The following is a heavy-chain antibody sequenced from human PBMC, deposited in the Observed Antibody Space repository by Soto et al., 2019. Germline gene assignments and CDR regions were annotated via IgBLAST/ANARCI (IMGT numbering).Heavy chain of an antibody. V-gene: IGHV3-33*01. D-gene: IGHD4-17*01. J-gene: IGHJ4*02. CDR1: GFTFSRYG. CDR2: IWYDGSKK. CDR3: ARDPATVTSYFDY. Sequence: QVQLVESGGGVVQSGRSLRLSCVVSGFTFSRYGFHWVRQAPGKWLEWVAVIWYDGSKKYYADSVKGRFTISRDDSQSTLYLQMNSLRAEDTAVYYCARDPATVTSYFDYWGQGTLVTVSP.